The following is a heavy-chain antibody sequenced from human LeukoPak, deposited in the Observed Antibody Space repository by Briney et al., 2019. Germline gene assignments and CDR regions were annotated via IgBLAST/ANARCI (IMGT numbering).Heavy chain of an antibody. Sequence: GGSLRLSCAASGFTFSNYSINWVRQAPGKGLEWVSSISSGSSYIYYADSVEGRFTISRDNAKNSLYLQMNSLRAGDTALYYCARERTYYYDSNPNSFDYGGQGTLVTVS. D-gene: IGHD3-22*01. J-gene: IGHJ4*02. V-gene: IGHV3-21*04. CDR1: GFTFSNYS. CDR3: ARERTYYYDSNPNSFDY. CDR2: ISSGSSYI.